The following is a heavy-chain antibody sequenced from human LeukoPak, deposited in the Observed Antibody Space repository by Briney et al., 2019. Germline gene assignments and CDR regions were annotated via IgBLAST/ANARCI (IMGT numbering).Heavy chain of an antibody. CDR1: GGSFSGYY. Sequence: SETLSLTCAVYGGSFSGYYWSWIRQPPGKGLEWIGEINHSGSTNYNPSLKSRVTISVDTSKNQFSLKLSSVTAADTAVYYCARHGRSPIVVVVPAAMRWFDPWGQGTLVTVSS. V-gene: IGHV4-34*01. J-gene: IGHJ5*02. CDR3: ARHGRSPIVVVVPAAMRWFDP. D-gene: IGHD2-2*01. CDR2: INHSGST.